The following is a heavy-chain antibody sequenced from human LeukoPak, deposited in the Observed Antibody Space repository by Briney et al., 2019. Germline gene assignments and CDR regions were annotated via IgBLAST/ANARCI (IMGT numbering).Heavy chain of an antibody. CDR3: ARDAGYYYYGMDV. CDR1: GGSIRSYY. J-gene: IGHJ6*02. CDR2: IYTSGST. Sequence: SEALSLTCTVSGGSIRSYYWSWIRQPAGKGLEWIGRIYTSGSTNYNPSLKSRVTMSVDTSKSQFSLKLSSVTAADTAVYYCARDAGYYYYGMDVWGQGTTVTVSS. V-gene: IGHV4-4*07.